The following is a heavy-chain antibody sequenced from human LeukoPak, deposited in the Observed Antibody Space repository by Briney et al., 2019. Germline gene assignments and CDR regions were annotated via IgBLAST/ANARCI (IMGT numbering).Heavy chain of an antibody. J-gene: IGHJ4*02. CDR3: ARARWLQSLYYFDY. V-gene: IGHV3-23*01. CDR2: ISGSGGST. CDR1: GFTFSSYA. D-gene: IGHD5-24*01. Sequence: GGSLRLSCAASGFTFSSYAMSWVRQAPGKGLEWVSAISGSGGSTYYADSVKGRFTISRDNSKNTLYLQMNSLRAEDTAMYYCARARWLQSLYYFDYWGQGTLVTVSS.